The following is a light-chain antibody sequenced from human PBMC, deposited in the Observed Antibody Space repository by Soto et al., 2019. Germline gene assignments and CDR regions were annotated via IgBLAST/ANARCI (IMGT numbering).Light chain of an antibody. CDR2: GAS. CDR3: QQYNNCPWT. J-gene: IGKJ1*01. CDR1: QSVTNN. Sequence: EIVLTQSPGTLSLSPGERATLSCRASQSVTNNHLAWYQQKPGQAPSLLIYGASTRATGIPARFSGSWSGTEFTLIISILQAEDFAVYYWQQYNNCPWTFGQGTKVDIK. V-gene: IGKV3-15*01.